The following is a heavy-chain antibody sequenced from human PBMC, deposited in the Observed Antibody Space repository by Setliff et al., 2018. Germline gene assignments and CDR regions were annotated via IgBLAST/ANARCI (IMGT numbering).Heavy chain of an antibody. CDR1: GGSIINSYY. J-gene: IGHJ6*02. Sequence: SATPSLTCTVSGGSIINSYYWSWIRQPAGKGLEWIGRISTSGNTNYHPSLKSRVTVSLDTSKNQCSLKLTSMTAADTAVYYCARDQWVRSPPLYFSYSMDVWGQGTTVTVS. V-gene: IGHV4-4*07. CDR2: ISTSGNT. CDR3: ARDQWVRSPPLYFSYSMDV. D-gene: IGHD5-12*01.